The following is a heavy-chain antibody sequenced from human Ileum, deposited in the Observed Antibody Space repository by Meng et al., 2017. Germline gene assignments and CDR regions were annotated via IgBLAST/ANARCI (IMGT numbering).Heavy chain of an antibody. J-gene: IGHJ4*02. CDR1: SGFISSINYY. CDR2: MYSSGDT. Sequence: SETLSLTCTVSSGFISSINYYWGWIRQPPGKGLEWIGSMYSSGDTYYNPSLKSRVTISRDMSKNQFSLKLSSVTAADTAVYYCARAPDYWGQGTLVTVSS. V-gene: IGHV4-39*07. CDR3: ARAPDY.